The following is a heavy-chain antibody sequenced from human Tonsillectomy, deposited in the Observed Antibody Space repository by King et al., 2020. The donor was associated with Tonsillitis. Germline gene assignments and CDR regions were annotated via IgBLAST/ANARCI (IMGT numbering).Heavy chain of an antibody. J-gene: IGHJ4*02. D-gene: IGHD3-10*01. CDR3: AKGGRYYGSGSPYYFDY. Sequence: VQLVESGGGLVQPGRSLRLSCAASGFTFDDYAMHWVRQAPGKGLEWVSGISWNSGSIGYADYVKGRFTISRDNAKNSLYLQMNSLRAEDTALYYCAKGGRYYGSGSPYYFDYWGQGTLVTVSS. CDR2: ISWNSGSI. V-gene: IGHV3-9*01. CDR1: GFTFDDYA.